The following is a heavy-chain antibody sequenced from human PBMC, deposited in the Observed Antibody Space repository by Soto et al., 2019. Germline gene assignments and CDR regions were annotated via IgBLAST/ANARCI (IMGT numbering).Heavy chain of an antibody. CDR1: GFTFSSYA. D-gene: IGHD5-18*01. J-gene: IGHJ6*02. Sequence: EVQLLESGGGLVQPGGSLRLSCAASGFTFSSYAMSWVRQAPGKGLEWVSAISGSGGSTYYADSVKGRFTISRDNSKNTLYLQINSLRAAAAAVYYCAKEPVETDMVTYYYGMDVWGQGTTVTVS. V-gene: IGHV3-23*01. CDR2: ISGSGGST. CDR3: AKEPVETDMVTYYYGMDV.